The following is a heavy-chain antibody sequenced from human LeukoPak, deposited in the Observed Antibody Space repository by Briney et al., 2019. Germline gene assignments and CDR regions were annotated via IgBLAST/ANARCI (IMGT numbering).Heavy chain of an antibody. D-gene: IGHD3-22*01. J-gene: IGHJ4*02. CDR3: ARDLYYYDRRVFEY. V-gene: IGHV3-33*01. Sequence: GGSLRLSCAASGFTFSSYGMHWVRQAPGKGLEWVAVIWYDGSNKYYADSVKGRFTISRDNSKNTLYLQMNSLRAQDTAVYYCARDLYYYDRRVFEYWGQGTLVTVSS. CDR2: IWYDGSNK. CDR1: GFTFSSYG.